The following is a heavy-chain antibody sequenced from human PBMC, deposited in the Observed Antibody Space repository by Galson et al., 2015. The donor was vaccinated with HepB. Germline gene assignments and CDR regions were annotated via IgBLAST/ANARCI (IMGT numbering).Heavy chain of an antibody. D-gene: IGHD3-10*01. J-gene: IGHJ4*02. Sequence: SLRLSCAASGFTFSSYGMHWVRQAPGKGLEWVAVISYDGSNKYYADSVKGRFTISRDNSKNTLYLQMNSLRAEDTAVYYCAKDRGPMVRGVGLDYWGQGTLVTVSS. V-gene: IGHV3-30*18. CDR1: GFTFSSYG. CDR2: ISYDGSNK. CDR3: AKDRGPMVRGVGLDY.